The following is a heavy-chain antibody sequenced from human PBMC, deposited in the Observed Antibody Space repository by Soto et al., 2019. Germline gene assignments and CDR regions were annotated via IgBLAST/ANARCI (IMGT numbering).Heavy chain of an antibody. CDR1: GYTFTSYD. D-gene: IGHD3-3*01. CDR3: ARVNNFWSGYSKYYYFGMDV. Sequence: QVQLVQSGAEVKKPGASVKVSCKASGYTFTSYDINWVRQATGQGLEWMGWMNPNSGNTGYAQKFQGRVTMTRNTSISTAYMELSSLRSEDTAVYYCARVNNFWSGYSKYYYFGMDVWGQGTTVTVSS. J-gene: IGHJ6*02. V-gene: IGHV1-8*01. CDR2: MNPNSGNT.